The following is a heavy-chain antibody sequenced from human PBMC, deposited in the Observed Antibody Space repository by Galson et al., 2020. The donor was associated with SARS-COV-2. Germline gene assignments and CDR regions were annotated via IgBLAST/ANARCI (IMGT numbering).Heavy chain of an antibody. CDR3: ARSRQDVTMIVVGITAYYHYMDV. V-gene: IGHV4-34*01. J-gene: IGHJ6*03. CDR2: INHSGST. CDR1: GGSFSDYY. D-gene: IGHD3-22*01. Sequence: SETLSLTCAVSGGSFSDYYCSWIRQSPGKGLEWLGEINHSGSTKSSPSLKSRVTIAVDTSKNQFSLKLTSMTAADTAVYYCARSRQDVTMIVVGITAYYHYMDVWSKGTTVTISS.